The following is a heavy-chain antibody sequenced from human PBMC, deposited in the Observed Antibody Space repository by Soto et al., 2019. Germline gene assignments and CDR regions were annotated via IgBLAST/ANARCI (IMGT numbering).Heavy chain of an antibody. J-gene: IGHJ4*02. D-gene: IGHD2-21*01. V-gene: IGHV3-23*01. CDR3: ARGSAVAYFDY. CDR2: ISCSGGNT. CDR1: GFTFSSYA. Sequence: GGSLRLSCAASGFTFSSYAMSWVRQAPGKGLEWVAAISCSGGNTYYADSVKGRFTISRDNSKNTLYLQMNSLRAEDTAVYYCARGSAVAYFDYWGQGTLVTVSS.